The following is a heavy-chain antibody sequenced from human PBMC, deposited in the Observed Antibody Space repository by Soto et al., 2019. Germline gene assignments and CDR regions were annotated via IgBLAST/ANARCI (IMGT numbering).Heavy chain of an antibody. CDR3: ARDPGEASAI. Sequence: GGSLRLSCAASGFPFRSSSLNWVRQAPGKGLEWVSSISSSSSYIYYADSVKGRFTISRDNAKNSLYLQMNSLRADDTAVYYCARDPGEASAIWGQGTLVTVSS. CDR1: GFPFRSSS. D-gene: IGHD2-2*01. V-gene: IGHV3-21*01. CDR2: ISSSSSYI. J-gene: IGHJ4*02.